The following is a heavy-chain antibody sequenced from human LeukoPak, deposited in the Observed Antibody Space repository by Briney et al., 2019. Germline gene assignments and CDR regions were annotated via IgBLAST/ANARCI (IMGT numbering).Heavy chain of an antibody. V-gene: IGHV3-74*01. D-gene: IGHD4-23*01. Sequence: GGSLRLSCAASGFTFSNYWMHWVRQAPGKGLVWVSRINSDGINTSYADSVKGRFTISRDNAKNTLNLQMNSLRAEDTAVYYCARGGGNGGGWVGHIYYMDVWGKGTTVTVSS. CDR3: ARGGGNGGGWVGHIYYMDV. CDR2: INSDGINT. CDR1: GFTFSNYW. J-gene: IGHJ6*03.